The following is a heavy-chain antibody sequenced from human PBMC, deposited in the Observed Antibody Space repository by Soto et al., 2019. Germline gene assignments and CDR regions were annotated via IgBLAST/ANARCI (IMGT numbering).Heavy chain of an antibody. CDR1: GYTFNIYW. CDR2: IHNDGTA. CDR3: ARDLQHGFDF. Sequence: EVQLVESGGGLVQPGGSLRLSCAASGYTFNIYWMNWVRQIPGKGLVWVSHIHNDGTATYADSVKGRFTISRDNAKRTVYLQMNSLRDEDTAVYYCARDLQHGFDFWGQGTRVTVSS. J-gene: IGHJ3*01. V-gene: IGHV3-74*01. D-gene: IGHD6-13*01.